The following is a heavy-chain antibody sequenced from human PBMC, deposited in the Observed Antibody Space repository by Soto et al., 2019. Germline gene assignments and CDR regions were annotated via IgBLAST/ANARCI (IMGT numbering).Heavy chain of an antibody. J-gene: IGHJ4*02. Sequence: QSGGEGKKPGASVRVSCKASGYAFSFGFSWVRQAPGQGLEWMGWISASDGSTNSAQKFRGRISLTTDTSTNTAYLDLLSLTSDDTAVYFCATYYFGSGSYYRFDNWGQGTLVTVSS. CDR2: ISASDGST. V-gene: IGHV1-18*01. D-gene: IGHD3-10*01. CDR3: ATYYFGSGSYYRFDN. CDR1: GYAFSFG.